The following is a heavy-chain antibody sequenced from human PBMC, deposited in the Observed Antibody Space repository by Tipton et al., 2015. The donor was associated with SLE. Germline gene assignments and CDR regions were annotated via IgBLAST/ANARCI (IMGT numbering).Heavy chain of an antibody. CDR2: IYYSGST. CDR1: GGSISSSSYY. CDR3: ARHEPLSYSGSYD. Sequence: TLSLTCTVSGGSISSSSYYWGWIRQPPGKGLEWIGSIYYSGSTYYNPSLKSRVTISVDTSKNQFSLKLSSVTAADTAVYYCARHEPLSYSGSYDWGQGTLDTVSS. D-gene: IGHD1-26*01. J-gene: IGHJ4*02. V-gene: IGHV4-39*01.